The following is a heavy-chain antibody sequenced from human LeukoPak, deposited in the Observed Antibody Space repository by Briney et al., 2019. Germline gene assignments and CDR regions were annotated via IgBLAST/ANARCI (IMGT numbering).Heavy chain of an antibody. V-gene: IGHV3-48*03. D-gene: IGHD2-2*01. J-gene: IGHJ3*02. CDR3: EARTNIVVVPADAFDI. CDR1: GFTFSSYE. Sequence: GGSLRLSCAASGFTFSSYEMNWVRQAPGKGLEWVSYISSSGSTIYYADSVNCRFTIARDNAKNSLYLQMNSLRAEDTDVYYCEARTNIVVVPADAFDIWGQGTMVTVSS. CDR2: ISSSGSTI.